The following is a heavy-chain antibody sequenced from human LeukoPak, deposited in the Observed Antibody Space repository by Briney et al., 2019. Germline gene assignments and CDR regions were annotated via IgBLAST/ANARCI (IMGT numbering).Heavy chain of an antibody. V-gene: IGHV3-23*01. CDR2: LSGSGGST. CDR1: GFTFSSYA. J-gene: IGHJ6*02. Sequence: PGGSLRLSCAASGFTFSSYAMSWVRQAPGKGLEWVSALSGSGGSTYYADSVKGRFTISRDNSKNTLYLQTNSLRAEDTAVYYCARGKDYYYGMDVWGQGTTVTVSS. CDR3: ARGKDYYYGMDV.